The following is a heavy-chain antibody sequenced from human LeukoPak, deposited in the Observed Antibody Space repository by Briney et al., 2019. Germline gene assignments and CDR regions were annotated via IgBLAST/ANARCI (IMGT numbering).Heavy chain of an antibody. CDR2: ISGSGGST. Sequence: PGGSLRLSCAASGFTFRSYGMHWVRQAPGKGLEWVSAISGSGGSTYYADSVKGRFTTSRDNSKNTLYLQMNSLRAEDTAVYYCAKVRGVVVPALLDYWGQGTLVTVSS. CDR1: GFTFRSYG. CDR3: AKVRGVVVPALLDY. J-gene: IGHJ4*02. V-gene: IGHV3-23*01. D-gene: IGHD2-2*01.